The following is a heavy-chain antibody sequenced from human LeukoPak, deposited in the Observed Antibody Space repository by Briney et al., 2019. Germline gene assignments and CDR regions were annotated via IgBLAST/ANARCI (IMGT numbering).Heavy chain of an antibody. V-gene: IGHV3-73*01. CDR2: IRSKANSYAT. D-gene: IGHD3-10*01. J-gene: IGHJ4*02. CDR3: SSYGSGSYYRPYY. Sequence: GGSLRLSCVASGFSFSGSGMHWVRQASGKGLEWDGHIRSKANSYATTYAASVKGRFTISRDDSKNTVYLQMNSLKTEDTAVYYCSSYGSGSYYRPYYWGQGTLVTVSS. CDR1: GFSFSGSG.